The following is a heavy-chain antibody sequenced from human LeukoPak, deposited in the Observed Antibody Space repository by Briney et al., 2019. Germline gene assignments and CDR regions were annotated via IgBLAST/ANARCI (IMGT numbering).Heavy chain of an antibody. CDR3: ARDSSAGSGYDHFDH. CDR2: MYNSGST. CDR1: GGSISSYY. J-gene: IGHJ4*02. Sequence: SETLSLTCTVSGGSISSYYWSWIRQPPGKGLEWIGYMYNSGSTSYNPSLESRVTISVDTSKNQLSLKLTSVTAADTAVYYCARDSSAGSGYDHFDHWGQGTLVTVSS. D-gene: IGHD5-12*01. V-gene: IGHV4-59*01.